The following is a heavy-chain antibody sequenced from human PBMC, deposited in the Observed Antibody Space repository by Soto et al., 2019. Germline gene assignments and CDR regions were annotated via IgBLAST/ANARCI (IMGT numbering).Heavy chain of an antibody. CDR3: APVGFCTTTSCSRSYYYGMDV. Sequence: EVQLLQSGGGLEQPGGSLRLSCAASDFTFSSFAMTWVRQAPGKGLEWVSSISRSGGSTYYADFVKGRFTISRDNSKSTLYLQMDSLRAEDTAVYYCAPVGFCTTTSCSRSYYYGMDVCGQGTTVTVSS. V-gene: IGHV3-23*01. D-gene: IGHD2-8*01. CDR2: ISRSGGST. J-gene: IGHJ6*02. CDR1: DFTFSSFA.